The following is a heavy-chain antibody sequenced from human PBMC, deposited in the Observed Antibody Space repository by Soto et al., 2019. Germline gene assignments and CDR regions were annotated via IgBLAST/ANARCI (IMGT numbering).Heavy chain of an antibody. CDR3: AKVGTWGNSGFSGYFDY. Sequence: HPGGSLRLSCAASGFTFSSYAMSWVRQAPGKGLEWVSAISGSGGSTYYADSVKGRFTISRDNSKNTLYLQMNSLRAEDTAVYYCAKVGTWGNSGFSGYFDYWGQGTLVTV. J-gene: IGHJ4*02. CDR1: GFTFSSYA. CDR2: ISGSGGST. V-gene: IGHV3-23*01. D-gene: IGHD3-16*01.